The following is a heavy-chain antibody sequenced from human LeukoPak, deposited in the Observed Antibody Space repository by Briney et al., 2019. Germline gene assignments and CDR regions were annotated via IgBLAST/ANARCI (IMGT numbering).Heavy chain of an antibody. CDR1: GFTFSSYS. CDR3: ARDRGSQFDY. D-gene: IGHD1-26*01. J-gene: IGHJ4*02. V-gene: IGHV3-21*01. Sequence: GGSLRLSCAASGFTFSSYSMNWVRQAPGKGLEWVSSISSSSSYIYYADSVKGRFTISRDNAKNSLYLQMNSPRAEDTAVYYCARDRGSQFDYWGQGTLVTVSS. CDR2: ISSSSSYI.